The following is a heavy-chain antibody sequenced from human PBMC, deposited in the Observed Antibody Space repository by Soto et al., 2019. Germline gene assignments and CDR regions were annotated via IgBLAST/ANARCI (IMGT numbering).Heavy chain of an antibody. CDR1: GFTFDDYA. J-gene: IGHJ3*02. V-gene: IGHV3-9*01. D-gene: IGHD3-22*01. CDR3: AKDFYYDSSGSYVGAFDI. Sequence: QLLESGGGLVQPGGSLRLSCVASGFTFDDYAMHWVRQAPGKGLEWVSGISWNSGSIGYADSVKGRFTISRDNAKNSLYLQMNSLRAEDTALYYCAKDFYYDSSGSYVGAFDIWGQGTMVTVSS. CDR2: ISWNSGSI.